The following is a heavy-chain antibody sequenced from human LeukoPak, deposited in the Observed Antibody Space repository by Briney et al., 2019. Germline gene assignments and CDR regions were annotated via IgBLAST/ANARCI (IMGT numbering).Heavy chain of an antibody. CDR1: GGSISSYY. Sequence: SETLSLTCTVSGGSISSYYWSWIRQPPGKGLEWIGNIYYSGSTNYNPSLKSRVTISVDTSKNQFSLKLSSVTAADTAVYYCARQSAYMSGMDVWGQGTTVTVSS. V-gene: IGHV4-59*08. CDR2: IYYSGST. CDR3: ARQSAYMSGMDV. J-gene: IGHJ6*02. D-gene: IGHD2-2*02.